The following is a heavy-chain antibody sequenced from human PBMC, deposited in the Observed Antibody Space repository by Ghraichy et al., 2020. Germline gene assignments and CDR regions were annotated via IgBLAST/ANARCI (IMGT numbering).Heavy chain of an antibody. J-gene: IGHJ4*02. CDR2: IIPIFGTA. CDR3: ARDHSYSSSWYSY. D-gene: IGHD6-13*01. V-gene: IGHV1-69*13. Sequence: SVKVSCKASGGTFSSYAISWVRQAPGQGLEWMGGIIPIFGTANYAQKFQGRVTITADESTSTAYMELSSLRSEDTAVYYCARDHSYSSSWYSYWGQGTLVTVSS. CDR1: GGTFSSYA.